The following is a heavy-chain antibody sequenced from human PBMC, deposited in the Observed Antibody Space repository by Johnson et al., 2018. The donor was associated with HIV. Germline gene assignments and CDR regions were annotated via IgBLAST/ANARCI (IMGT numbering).Heavy chain of an antibody. CDR1: GFTFSSYG. J-gene: IGHJ3*02. Sequence: QVQLVESGGGVVQPGGSLRLSCAASGFTFSSYGMHWVRQAPGKGLEWVAFIRYDGSNKYYTDSVKGRFPISRDNSKNTLYLQMNSLRAEDTALYYCARGRYGRMTTVAAAAFDIWGQGTMVTVSS. D-gene: IGHD4-23*01. CDR3: ARGRYGRMTTVAAAAFDI. V-gene: IGHV3-30*02. CDR2: IRYDGSNK.